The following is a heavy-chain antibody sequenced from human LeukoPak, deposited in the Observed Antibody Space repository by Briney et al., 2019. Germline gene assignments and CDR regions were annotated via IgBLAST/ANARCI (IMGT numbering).Heavy chain of an antibody. CDR3: ARDLVPAATLQQNWFDP. Sequence: GASVKVSCKASGYTFTSYGISWVRQAPGQGLEWMGWISAYNGNTNYAQKLQGRVTMTTDTSTSTAYMELRSLRSDDTAVYYCARDLVPAATLQQNWFDPWGQGTLVTVSS. D-gene: IGHD2-2*01. J-gene: IGHJ5*02. CDR1: GYTFTSYG. CDR2: ISAYNGNT. V-gene: IGHV1-18*01.